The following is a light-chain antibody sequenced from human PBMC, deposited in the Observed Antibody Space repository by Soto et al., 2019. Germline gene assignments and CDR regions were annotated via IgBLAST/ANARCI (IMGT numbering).Light chain of an antibody. CDR3: QQRSSWPIT. V-gene: IGKV3-11*01. CDR2: ETS. CDR1: QDVRNY. J-gene: IGKJ5*01. Sequence: EIVLTQSPGTLSLSPGERATLSCRASQDVRNYLAWYQQKPGQVPRLLIYETSNRATGVPARFSGSGSGTEYTLTISSLEPEDSAVYYCQQRSSWPITFGQGTRLEIK.